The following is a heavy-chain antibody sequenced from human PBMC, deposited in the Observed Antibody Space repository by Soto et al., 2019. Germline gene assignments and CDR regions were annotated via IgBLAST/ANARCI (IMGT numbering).Heavy chain of an antibody. J-gene: IGHJ5*02. V-gene: IGHV4-31*03. CDR3: ARDYGSGSYYPANWFDP. Sequence: LSLTCTVSGGSISSGGYYWSWIRQHPGKGLEWIGYIYYSGSTYYNPSLKSRVTISVGTSKNQFSLKLSSVTAADTAVYYCARDYGSGSYYPANWFDPWGQGTLVTVSS. CDR1: GGSISSGGYY. D-gene: IGHD3-10*01. CDR2: IYYSGST.